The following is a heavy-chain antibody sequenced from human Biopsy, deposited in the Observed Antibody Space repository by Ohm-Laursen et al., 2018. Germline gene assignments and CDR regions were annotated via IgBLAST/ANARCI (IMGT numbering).Heavy chain of an antibody. V-gene: IGHV3-48*03. CDR3: AKGQAPDGYNYAFDI. CDR2: ISSSNTI. J-gene: IGHJ3*02. D-gene: IGHD5-24*01. Sequence: GSLRLSCTASGFTFSNYEMNWVRQAPGKGLEWVSYISSSNTIYYADSVKGRFTISRDNAKNSLYLQMNSLRAEDTALYYCAKGQAPDGYNYAFDIWGQGTMLTVSS. CDR1: GFTFSNYE.